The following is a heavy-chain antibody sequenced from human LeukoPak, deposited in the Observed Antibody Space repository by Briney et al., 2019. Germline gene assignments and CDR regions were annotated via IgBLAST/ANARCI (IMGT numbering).Heavy chain of an antibody. CDR1: GFTFTSSA. CDR3: TRPGPYYPFDY. CDR2: IVVGSGNT. Sequence: GASVKVSCKASGFTFTSSAMQWVRQARGQRLEWIGWIVVGSGNTNYAQKFQERVTITRDMSTSTAYMELSSLRSEDTAVYYCTRPGPYYPFDYWGQGALVTVSS. D-gene: IGHD3-10*01. V-gene: IGHV1-58*02. J-gene: IGHJ4*02.